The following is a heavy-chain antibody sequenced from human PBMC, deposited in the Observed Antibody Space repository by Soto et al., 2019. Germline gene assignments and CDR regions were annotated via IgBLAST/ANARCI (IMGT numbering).Heavy chain of an antibody. V-gene: IGHV4-59*08. D-gene: IGHD2-15*01. J-gene: IGHJ4*02. CDR1: GGSISSYY. CDR2: IYYSGST. CDR3: ARLPRVVVAATHYFDY. Sequence: SETLSLTCTVSGGSISSYYWSWIRQPPGKGLEWIGYIYYSGSTNYNPSLKSQVTISVDTSKNQFSLKLSSVTAADTAVYYCARLPRVVVAATHYFDYWGQGTLVTVSS.